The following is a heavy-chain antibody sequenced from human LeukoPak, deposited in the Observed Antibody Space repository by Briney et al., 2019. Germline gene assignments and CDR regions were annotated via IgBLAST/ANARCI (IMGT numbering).Heavy chain of an antibody. J-gene: IGHJ4*02. CDR3: AKDLFYYDKGGFDY. CDR2: ISSSSTI. Sequence: GGSLRLSCAASGFTFSSYSMNWVRQAPGKGLEWVSYISSSSTIYYADSVKGRFTISRDNAKNTLYLQMNSLRTEDTAVYYCAKDLFYYDKGGFDYWGQGTLVTVSS. CDR1: GFTFSSYS. D-gene: IGHD3-22*01. V-gene: IGHV3-48*01.